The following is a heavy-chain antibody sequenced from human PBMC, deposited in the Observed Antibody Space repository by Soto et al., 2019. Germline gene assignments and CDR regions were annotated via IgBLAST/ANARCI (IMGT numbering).Heavy chain of an antibody. Sequence: QVQLVESGGGVVQPGRSLRLSCAASGFTFSSSGVHWVRQAPGKGLEWVAVISYDGSNKYYADSVKGRFTISRDNSKNTLFLQMNSLRGEDTAVYYCAKDTDYADWCMDVWGQGTTVTVFS. CDR2: ISYDGSNK. V-gene: IGHV3-30*18. CDR1: GFTFSSSG. CDR3: AKDTDYADWCMDV. D-gene: IGHD4-17*01. J-gene: IGHJ6*02.